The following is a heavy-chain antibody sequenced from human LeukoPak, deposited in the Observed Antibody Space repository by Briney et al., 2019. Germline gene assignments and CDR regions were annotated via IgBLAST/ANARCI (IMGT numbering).Heavy chain of an antibody. D-gene: IGHD5-12*01. CDR2: IYYSGGT. V-gene: IGHV4-59*12. J-gene: IGHJ3*02. CDR3: ARGSRLRLRAFDI. Sequence: SETLSLTCTVSGGSISSYYWSWIRQPPGKGLEWIGYIYYSGGTNYNPSLKSRVTISVDTSKNQFSLKLSSVTAADTAVYYCARGSRLRLRAFDIWGQGTMVTVSS. CDR1: GGSISSYY.